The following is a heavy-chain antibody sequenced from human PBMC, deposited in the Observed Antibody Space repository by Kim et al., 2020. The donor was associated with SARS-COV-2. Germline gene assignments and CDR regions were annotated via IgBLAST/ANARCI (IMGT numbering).Heavy chain of an antibody. CDR3: AREDSGYNRDLYYGLDV. J-gene: IGHJ6*02. Sequence: ASVKVSCTGSQYTFGGYFIHWVRQAPGQGLEWMGWINPGTGDTDLAQRFQGRVTMTGDTTIRTAYLELTSLNSDDTAVYYCAREDSGYNRDLYYGLDVWGQGTTVTV. CDR1: QYTFGGYF. D-gene: IGHD6-25*01. CDR2: INPGTGDT. V-gene: IGHV1-2*02.